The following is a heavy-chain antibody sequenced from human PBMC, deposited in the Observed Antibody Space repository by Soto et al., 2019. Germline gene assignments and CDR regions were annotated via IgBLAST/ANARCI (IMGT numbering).Heavy chain of an antibody. J-gene: IGHJ6*02. CDR1: GFTFSDYY. V-gene: IGHV3-11*01. CDR3: ARDREEEGLRGGGYYYGMDV. Sequence: GGSLRLSCAASGFTFSDYYMSWIRQAPGKGLEWVSYISSSGSTIYYADSVKGRFTISRDNAKNSLYLQMNSLRDEDVAVYDCARDREEEGLRGGGYYYGMDVWGQGTTVTVSS. CDR2: ISSSGSTI. D-gene: IGHD3-16*01.